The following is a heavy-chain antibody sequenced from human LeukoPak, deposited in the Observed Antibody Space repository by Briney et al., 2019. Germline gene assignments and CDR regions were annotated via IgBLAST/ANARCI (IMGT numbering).Heavy chain of an antibody. CDR1: GGSISSYY. CDR2: IYYSGST. J-gene: IGHJ5*02. Sequence: PSETLSLTCTVSGGSISSYYWSWIRQPPGKGLEWIGYIYYSGSTNYNPSLKSRVTISVDTSKNQFSLKLSSVTAADTAVYYCAREGPYDFWSGYRAYNWFDPWGQGTLVTVSS. D-gene: IGHD3-3*01. CDR3: AREGPYDFWSGYRAYNWFDP. V-gene: IGHV4-59*12.